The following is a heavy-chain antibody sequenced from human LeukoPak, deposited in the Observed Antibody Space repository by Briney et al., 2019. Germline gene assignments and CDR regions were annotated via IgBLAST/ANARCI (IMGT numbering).Heavy chain of an antibody. Sequence: ASVKVSCKASGYTFTSYGISWVRQAPGQGLEWMGWISAYNGNTNYAQKLQGRVTMTTDTSTSTAYMELRSLRSDDTAVHYCARVYCSGGSCYSSFGGYFDYWGQGTLVTVSS. CDR2: ISAYNGNT. D-gene: IGHD2-15*01. CDR3: ARVYCSGGSCYSSFGGYFDY. V-gene: IGHV1-18*01. CDR1: GYTFTSYG. J-gene: IGHJ4*02.